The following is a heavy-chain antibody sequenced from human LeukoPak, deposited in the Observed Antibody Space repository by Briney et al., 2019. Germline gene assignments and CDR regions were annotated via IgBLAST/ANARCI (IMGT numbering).Heavy chain of an antibody. CDR2: INPNSGGT. CDR3: ARPRDPGLAVAIDY. Sequence: ASVKVSCKASGYTFTGYYMHWVRQAPGQGLEWMGWINPNSGGTNYAQKFQGRVTMTRDTSISTAYMELSRLRSDDTAMYYCARPRDPGLAVAIDYWGQGTLVTVSS. D-gene: IGHD6-19*01. J-gene: IGHJ4*02. CDR1: GYTFTGYY. V-gene: IGHV1-2*02.